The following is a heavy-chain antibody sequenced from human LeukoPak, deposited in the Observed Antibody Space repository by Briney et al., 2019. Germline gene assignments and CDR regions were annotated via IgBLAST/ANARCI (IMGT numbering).Heavy chain of an antibody. V-gene: IGHV3-30*03. J-gene: IGHJ4*02. CDR3: ARDRGYCSGGSCLYYFDY. Sequence: GGSLRLSCAASGFTFSSYWMHWVRQAPGKGLVWVAVISYDGSNKYYADSVKGRFTISRDNSKNTLYLQMNSLRAEDTAVYYCARDRGYCSGGSCLYYFDYWGQGTLVTVSS. D-gene: IGHD2-15*01. CDR1: GFTFSSYW. CDR2: ISYDGSNK.